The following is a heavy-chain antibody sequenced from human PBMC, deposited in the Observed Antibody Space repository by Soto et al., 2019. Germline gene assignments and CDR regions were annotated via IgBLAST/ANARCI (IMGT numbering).Heavy chain of an antibody. CDR2: IYHSGST. V-gene: IGHV4-30-2*01. CDR1: GDSMSSGGYA. J-gene: IGHJ4*02. CDR3: AKNPGYYYDSTGYHFDY. D-gene: IGHD3-22*01. Sequence: SETLSLTCAVSGDSMSSGGYAGCWIRQPPGKGLEWIGYIYHSGSTYYNPSLKSRVTISVDRSKNQFSLKLSSVTAEDTAVYYCAKNPGYYYDSTGYHFDYWGQGTLVTVSS.